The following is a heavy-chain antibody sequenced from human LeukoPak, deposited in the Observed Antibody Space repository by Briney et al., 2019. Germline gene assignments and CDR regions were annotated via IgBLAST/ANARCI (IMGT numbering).Heavy chain of an antibody. V-gene: IGHV3-11*01. Sequence: GGSLRLSCAASKLTFSDYYMTWIRQAPGKGLEWVSYIIASGSTMYYADSVKGRFTISRDNAKNSLYLQMNSLRAEDTAVYYCASGPRSPHGPWGQGTLVTVSS. CDR3: ASGPRSPHGP. CDR2: IIASGSTM. CDR1: KLTFSDYY. J-gene: IGHJ5*02.